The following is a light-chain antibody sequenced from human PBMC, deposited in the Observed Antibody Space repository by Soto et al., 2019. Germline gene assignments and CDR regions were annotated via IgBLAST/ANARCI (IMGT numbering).Light chain of an antibody. Sequence: DIQMTQSPSTLSASVEDRVTITCRASQSISTWLAWYQQKPGKAPKLLIYKASNLESGVPSRFSGSGSGTEFTLTISSLQRDDFATYYCQQYESYYTFGQGTKLEIK. CDR3: QQYESYYT. CDR1: QSISTW. J-gene: IGKJ2*01. CDR2: KAS. V-gene: IGKV1-5*03.